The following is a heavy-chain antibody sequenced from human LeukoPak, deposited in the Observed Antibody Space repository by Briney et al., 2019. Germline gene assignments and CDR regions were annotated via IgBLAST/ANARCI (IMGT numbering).Heavy chain of an antibody. V-gene: IGHV1-18*01. CDR2: ISAYNGNT. Sequence: ASVKVSCKASGYTFTSYGISWVRQAPGQGLEWMGWISAYNGNTNYAQKLQGRVTMTTDTSTSTAYMELRSLRSDDTAVYYCARGSLGGTAMAPFDYWGQGTLVTVSS. D-gene: IGHD5-18*01. CDR1: GYTFTSYG. CDR3: ARGSLGGTAMAPFDY. J-gene: IGHJ4*02.